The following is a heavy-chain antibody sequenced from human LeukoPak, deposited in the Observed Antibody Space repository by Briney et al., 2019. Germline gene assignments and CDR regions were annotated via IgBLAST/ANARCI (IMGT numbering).Heavy chain of an antibody. D-gene: IGHD1-7*01. Sequence: SETLSLTCSVAGGSINFYHWSWIRQSPGGRLEWIGDIHHTGSATYNPSLKSRVTISVDTSKNQFSLKLSSVTAADTAVYYCARDNWNYGSSMDVWGQGTTVTVSS. J-gene: IGHJ6*02. V-gene: IGHV4-59*13. CDR1: GGSINFYH. CDR3: ARDNWNYGSSMDV. CDR2: IHHTGSA.